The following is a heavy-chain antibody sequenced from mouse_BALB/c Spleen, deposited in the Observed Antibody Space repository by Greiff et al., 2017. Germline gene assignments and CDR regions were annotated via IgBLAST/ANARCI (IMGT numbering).Heavy chain of an antibody. V-gene: IGHV1-47*01. Sequence: VQLQQSGAELVKPGASVKMSCKAFGYTFTTYSIDWVKQNPGQSLEWIGSFHPDNDDTKYNEKFKGKAKLTVEKSSSTVYLELSRLTSDDSAVYYCARSGDYVDWFAYWGQGTLVTVSA. J-gene: IGHJ3*01. CDR2: FHPDNDDT. CDR3: ARSGDYVDWFAY. CDR1: GYTFTTYS. D-gene: IGHD2-13*01.